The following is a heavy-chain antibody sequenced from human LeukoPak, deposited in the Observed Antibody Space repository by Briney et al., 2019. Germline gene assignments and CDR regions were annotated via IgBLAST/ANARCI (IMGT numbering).Heavy chain of an antibody. CDR3: AREDGDYEKWYFDL. J-gene: IGHJ2*01. CDR1: GFTFIDYW. Sequence: GGSLRLSCAGSGFTFIDYWMSWVRQAPGRGLEWVANIKQDGSEYYYVDSVKGRFTISRDNAKNSLYLQMNSLKAEDTAVYYCAREDGDYEKWYFDLWGRGTLVTVSS. D-gene: IGHD4-17*01. CDR2: IKQDGSEY. V-gene: IGHV3-7*01.